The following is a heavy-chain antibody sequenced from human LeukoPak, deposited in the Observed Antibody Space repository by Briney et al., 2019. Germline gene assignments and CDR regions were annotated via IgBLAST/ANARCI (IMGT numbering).Heavy chain of an antibody. CDR1: GGTFSSYA. CDR3: ARDLGYSSGWPWGY. CDR2: IIPSFGTA. J-gene: IGHJ4*02. Sequence: SVKVSCKASGGTFSSYAISWVRQAPGQGLEWMGGIIPSFGTANYAQKFQGKVTIAADESASTAYMELSSLRSEDTAVYYCARDLGYSSGWPWGYWGQGTLVTVSS. V-gene: IGHV1-69*13. D-gene: IGHD6-19*01.